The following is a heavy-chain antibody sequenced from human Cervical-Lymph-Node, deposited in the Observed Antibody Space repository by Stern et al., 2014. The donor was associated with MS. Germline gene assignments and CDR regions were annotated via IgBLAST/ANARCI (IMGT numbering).Heavy chain of an antibody. Sequence: QLVQSGGGVVQPGRSLRLSCAGSGFTFSTYGMHLVRQAPGKGLEGVELISQYESKKYYVDSVKGRFTISRDNSKNTMYVHMNSLRDEDTAVYYCAKDRGSGWSLDYWGQGTLVIVSS. CDR1: GFTFSTYG. D-gene: IGHD6-19*01. CDR2: ISQYESKK. J-gene: IGHJ4*02. CDR3: AKDRGSGWSLDY. V-gene: IGHV3-30*18.